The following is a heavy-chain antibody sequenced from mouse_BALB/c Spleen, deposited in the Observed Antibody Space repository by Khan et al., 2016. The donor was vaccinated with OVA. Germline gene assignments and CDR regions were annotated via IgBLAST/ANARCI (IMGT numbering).Heavy chain of an antibody. D-gene: IGHD1-1*01. J-gene: IGHJ2*01. CDR2: TIPTNGRT. CDR3: ARIKKIVATDFDY. CDR1: GSTFPSYW. V-gene: IGHV1S81*02. Sequence: QVQLQQPGAELVKAGASVKMSCTASGSTFPSYWMHWVKQWLGQGLDWFADTIPTNGRTYSHEKFKSKATLTLYKSSSTAYMLRSGPTFEDSAVYYWARIKKIVATDFDYWGQGNTLTGSS.